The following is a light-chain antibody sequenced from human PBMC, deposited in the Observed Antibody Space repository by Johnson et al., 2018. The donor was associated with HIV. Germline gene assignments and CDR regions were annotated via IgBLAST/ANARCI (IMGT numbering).Light chain of an antibody. V-gene: IGLV1-51*02. CDR1: SSNIGNNY. Sequence: QSVLTQPPSVSAAPGQKVTISCSGSSSNIGNNYVSWYQQLPGTAPKLLIYENNKRPSGIPDRFSGSKSGTSATLGITGLQTGDEADYFCGTWDNSLRTALFGTGTKVTVL. J-gene: IGLJ1*01. CDR2: ENN. CDR3: GTWDNSLRTAL.